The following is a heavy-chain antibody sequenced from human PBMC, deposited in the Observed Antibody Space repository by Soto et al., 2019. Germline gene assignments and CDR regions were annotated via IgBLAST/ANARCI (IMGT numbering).Heavy chain of an antibody. D-gene: IGHD6-19*01. CDR2: ISSGSSTI. V-gene: IGHV3-48*01. Sequence: GGSLRLSCAASGFTFSSYSMNWVRQAPGKGLEWVSYISSGSSTIYYADSVKGRFTISRDNAKNSLYLQMNSLRAEDTAVYYCASRNPYNSGWPLDYWGQGTLVTVSS. J-gene: IGHJ4*02. CDR1: GFTFSSYS. CDR3: ASRNPYNSGWPLDY.